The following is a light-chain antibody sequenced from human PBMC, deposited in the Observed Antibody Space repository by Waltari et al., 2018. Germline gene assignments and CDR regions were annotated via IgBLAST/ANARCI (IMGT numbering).Light chain of an antibody. V-gene: IGKV1-39*01. CDR1: QSITTY. CDR3: QQSYSTPF. J-gene: IGKJ3*01. CDR2: AAS. Sequence: DIQMTQSPSYLSASVGDRVTITCRASQSITTYLNWYQQKPGKAPKLLIYAASSLQSEVPSRFSGSGSGTDFTLTISSLQPEDFATYYCQQSYSTPFFGPGTKVDIK.